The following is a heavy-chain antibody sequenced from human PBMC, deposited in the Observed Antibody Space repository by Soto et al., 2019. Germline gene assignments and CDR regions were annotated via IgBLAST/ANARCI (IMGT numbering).Heavy chain of an antibody. CDR1: GFTFSSCW. D-gene: IGHD1-1*01. CDR2: IKEDGSEK. CDR3: ARYNNLDS. J-gene: IGHJ4*02. V-gene: IGHV3-7*01. Sequence: GGSLRLSCEASGFTFSSCWMSWVRQAPGKGLEWVANIKEDGSEKHYVDSVEGRFTISRDNAKNSLYLQMNSLRAEDTAVYYCARYNNLDSWSQGTLVTVSS.